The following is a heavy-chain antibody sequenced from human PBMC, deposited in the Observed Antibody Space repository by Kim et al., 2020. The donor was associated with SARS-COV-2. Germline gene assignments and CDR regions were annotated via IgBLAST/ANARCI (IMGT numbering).Heavy chain of an antibody. D-gene: IGHD3-9*01. J-gene: IGHJ2*01. CDR2: ISYDGSSK. V-gene: IGHV3-30*03. Sequence: GGSLRLSCAASGFTFSSYGMHWVRQAPGKGLEWVAAISYDGSSKYYADSVKGRFTISRDNSKNTLFLQLNSLRAGDTGVNFRATDGRQYFDW. CDR1: GFTFSSYG. CDR3: ATDGRQYFDW.